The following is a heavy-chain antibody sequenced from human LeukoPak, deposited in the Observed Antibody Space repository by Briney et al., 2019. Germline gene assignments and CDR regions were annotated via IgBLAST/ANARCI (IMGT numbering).Heavy chain of an antibody. D-gene: IGHD2-2*01. CDR1: GFTFSTHS. CDR3: AKDSTSSSSYHH. Sequence: GSLRLSCATSGFTFSTHSMDWVRQAPGKGLEWVSSITSSSTNYIYYADSVKGRFTISRDNAKNTLYLQMNNLRAEDTAVYYCAKDSTSSSSYHHWGQGTLVTVSS. J-gene: IGHJ5*02. V-gene: IGHV3-21*04. CDR2: ITSSSTNYI.